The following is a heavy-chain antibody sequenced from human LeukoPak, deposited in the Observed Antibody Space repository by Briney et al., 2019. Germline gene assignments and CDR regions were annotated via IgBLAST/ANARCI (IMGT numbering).Heavy chain of an antibody. CDR3: ARVKTGELFYFDY. Sequence: GGSLRLSCAASGLTVSSNYMTWVRQAPGKGLEWVSVIYSGGNTYYADSVKGRFTISRDNSKNTMYFQMNSLRAEDTAVYYCARVKTGELFYFDYWGQGTLVTVSS. J-gene: IGHJ4*02. CDR2: IYSGGNT. D-gene: IGHD3-10*01. CDR1: GLTVSSNY. V-gene: IGHV3-66*01.